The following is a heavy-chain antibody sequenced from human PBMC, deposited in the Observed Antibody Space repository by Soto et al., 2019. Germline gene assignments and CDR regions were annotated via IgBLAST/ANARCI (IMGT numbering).Heavy chain of an antibody. V-gene: IGHV3-7*03. CDR3: ARDPGPRAAAIRGLGWFDP. CDR1: GFTFSGYW. Sequence: HPGGSLRLSCAASGFTFSGYWMAWVRQAPGKGLEWVASIKQDESEKFYVDSVKGRFTISRDNAKKTVYLQMNGLRAEDTAVYYCARDPGPRAAAIRGLGWFDPWGQGTLVTVSS. CDR2: IKQDESEK. J-gene: IGHJ5*02. D-gene: IGHD2-2*01.